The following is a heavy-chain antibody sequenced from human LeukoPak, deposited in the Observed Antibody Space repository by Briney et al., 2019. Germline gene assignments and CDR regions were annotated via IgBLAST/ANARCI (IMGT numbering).Heavy chain of an antibody. V-gene: IGHV3-7*03. CDR2: IKQDGSEK. Sequence: GGSLRLSCAASGFTFSSYWMSWVRQAPGKGLEWVANIKQDGSEKYYVDSVKGRFTISRDNAKNSLYLQMNSLRAEDTAVYYCAKIEDDGGSAFDYWGQGTLVTVSS. D-gene: IGHD4-23*01. CDR1: GFTFSSYW. CDR3: AKIEDDGGSAFDY. J-gene: IGHJ4*02.